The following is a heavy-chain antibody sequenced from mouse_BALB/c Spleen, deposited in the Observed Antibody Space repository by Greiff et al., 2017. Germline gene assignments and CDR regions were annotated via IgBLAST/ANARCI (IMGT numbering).Heavy chain of an antibody. J-gene: IGHJ3*01. CDR3: ARKKEGVAWFAY. Sequence: VQLQQSGAELVRPGTSVKISCKASGYTFTNYWLGWVKQRPGHGLEWIGDIYPGGGYTNYNEKFKGKATLTADTSSSTAYMQLSSLTSEDSAVYFCARKKEGVAWFAYWGQGTLVTVSA. V-gene: IGHV1-63*02. CDR1: GYTFTNYW. CDR2: IYPGGGYT.